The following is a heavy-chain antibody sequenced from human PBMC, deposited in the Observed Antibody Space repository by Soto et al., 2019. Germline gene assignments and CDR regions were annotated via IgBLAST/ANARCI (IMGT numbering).Heavy chain of an antibody. J-gene: IGHJ6*02. D-gene: IGHD1-1*01. CDR1: GYTFTRYG. V-gene: IGHV1-18*01. CDR2: ISGYNGDT. CDR3: AKNVQLPYYYYGMDV. Sequence: ASVKVSCKASGYTFTRYGISWVRQAPGQGLEWMGWISGYNGDTNYAQKVQGRVTMTIDTSTSTAYMELRSLTSDDTAIYYCAKNVQLPYYYYGMDVCGQGTTVTVS.